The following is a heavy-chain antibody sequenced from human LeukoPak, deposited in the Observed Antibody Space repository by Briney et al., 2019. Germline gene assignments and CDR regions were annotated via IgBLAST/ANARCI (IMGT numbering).Heavy chain of an antibody. CDR2: IYSGGST. Sequence: GGSLRLSCAASGSTVSSNYMSWVRQAPGKGLEWVSVIYSGGSTYYADSVKGRFTISRDNSKNTLYLQMNSLRAEDTAVYYCARGGYDYVWGSYLVSYWGQGTLVTVSS. CDR3: ARGGYDYVWGSYLVSY. V-gene: IGHV3-66*02. J-gene: IGHJ4*02. CDR1: GSTVSSNY. D-gene: IGHD3-16*02.